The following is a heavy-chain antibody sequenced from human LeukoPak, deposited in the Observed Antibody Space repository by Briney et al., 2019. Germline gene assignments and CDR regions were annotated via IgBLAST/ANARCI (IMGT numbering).Heavy chain of an antibody. V-gene: IGHV1-69*13. Sequence: GASVKVSCKASGGTFSSYAISWVRQAPGQGLEWMGGIIPIFGTANYAQKFQGRVTITADESTSTAYMELSSLRSEDTAVYYCARCLWIKCYFDYWGQGTLATVSS. D-gene: IGHD5-12*01. J-gene: IGHJ4*02. CDR1: GGTFSSYA. CDR3: ARCLWIKCYFDY. CDR2: IIPIFGTA.